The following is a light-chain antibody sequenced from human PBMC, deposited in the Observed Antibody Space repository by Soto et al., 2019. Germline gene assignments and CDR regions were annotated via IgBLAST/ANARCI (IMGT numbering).Light chain of an antibody. J-gene: IGKJ4*01. V-gene: IGKV1-33*01. CDR3: QQYDNLPPALT. Sequence: DIQMTQSPSSLSASVGDRVTITCQASQDISNYLNWYQQKPGKAPKLLIYDASNLETGVPSRFSGSGSGTDFTFTISSLQPEDIEKYYCQQYDNLPPALTFGGGTKVDIK. CDR1: QDISNY. CDR2: DAS.